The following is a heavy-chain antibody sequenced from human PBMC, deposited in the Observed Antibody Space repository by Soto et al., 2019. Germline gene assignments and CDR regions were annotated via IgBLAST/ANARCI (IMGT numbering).Heavy chain of an antibody. Sequence: PGGSLRLSCAASGFIFNDYSMDWVRQAPEKGLGWVSSISSSGTYIYYADSVKGRFTISRDNSKNTLYLQMNSLRAEDTAVYYCAKAPGGYSYGWEYYYGMDVWGQGTTVTVSS. V-gene: IGHV3-21*01. J-gene: IGHJ6*02. D-gene: IGHD5-18*01. CDR2: ISSSGTYI. CDR1: GFIFNDYS. CDR3: AKAPGGYSYGWEYYYGMDV.